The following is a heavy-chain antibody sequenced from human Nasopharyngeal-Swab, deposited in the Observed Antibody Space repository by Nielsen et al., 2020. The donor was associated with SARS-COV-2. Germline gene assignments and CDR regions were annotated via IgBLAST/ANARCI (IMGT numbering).Heavy chain of an antibody. Sequence: RQAPGKGLEWIGEINHSGSTNYNPSLKSRVTISVDTSKNQFSLKLSSVTAADTAVYYCAREALLGYCSGGSCYRTWFDPWGQGTLGTVSS. D-gene: IGHD2-15*01. J-gene: IGHJ5*02. CDR2: INHSGST. V-gene: IGHV4-34*01. CDR3: AREALLGYCSGGSCYRTWFDP.